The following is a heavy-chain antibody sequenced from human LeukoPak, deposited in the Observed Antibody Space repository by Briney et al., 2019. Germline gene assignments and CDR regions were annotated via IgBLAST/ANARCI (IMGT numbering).Heavy chain of an antibody. CDR3: ARTPVLIWFGEIPDYYMDV. V-gene: IGHV3-21*01. CDR2: ISSSSSYI. Sequence: PGGSLRLSCAASGFTFSSYSMNWVRQAPGKGLEWVSSISSSSSYIYYADSVKGRFTISRDNAKNSLYLQMNSLRAEDTAVYYCARTPVLIWFGEIPDYYMDVWGKGTTVTISS. J-gene: IGHJ6*03. D-gene: IGHD3-10*01. CDR1: GFTFSSYS.